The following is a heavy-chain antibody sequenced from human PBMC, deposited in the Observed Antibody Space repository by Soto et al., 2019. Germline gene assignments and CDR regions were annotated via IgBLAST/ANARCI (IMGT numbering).Heavy chain of an antibody. CDR1: GFTFSSYG. CDR3: ARGGGWYDHYGMDV. V-gene: IGHV3-33*01. CDR2: IWYDGSNK. D-gene: IGHD6-19*01. Sequence: GGSLRLSCAASGFTFSSYGMHWVRQAPGKGLEWVAVIWYDGSNKYYADSVKGRFTISRDNSKNTLYLQMNSLRAEDTAVYYCARGGGWYDHYGMDVWGQGTTVTVSS. J-gene: IGHJ6*02.